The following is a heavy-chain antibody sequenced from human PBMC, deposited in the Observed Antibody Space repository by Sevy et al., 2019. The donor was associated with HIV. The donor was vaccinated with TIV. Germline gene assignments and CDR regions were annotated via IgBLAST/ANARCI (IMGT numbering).Heavy chain of an antibody. Sequence: GGSLRLSCAASGFSFSSYALHWVRQAPGKGLEYVSAISSNGGSTYYADPLKGRFTISRDNSKNTLYLQMGSLRAEDMAVYYCAREGVGGYSYSLDYWGQGTLVTVSS. V-gene: IGHV3-64*02. CDR3: AREGVGGYSYSLDY. D-gene: IGHD5-18*01. CDR1: GFSFSSYA. CDR2: ISSNGGST. J-gene: IGHJ4*02.